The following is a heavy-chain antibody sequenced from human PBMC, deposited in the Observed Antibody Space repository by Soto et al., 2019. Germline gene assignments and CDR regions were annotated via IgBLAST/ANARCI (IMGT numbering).Heavy chain of an antibody. J-gene: IGHJ4*02. CDR3: AKSQEIGTHFFDS. V-gene: IGHV3-13*01. D-gene: IGHD6-13*01. CDR1: GFTFSTYA. CDR2: IGTAGDT. Sequence: GSLRLSCAASGFTFSTYAMSWVRQAPGKRLEWVSSIGTAGDTYYAVSVKGRFTISRDNAKNSLSLQMNSLRAGDMAVYFCAKSQEIGTHFFDSWGQGTQVTVSS.